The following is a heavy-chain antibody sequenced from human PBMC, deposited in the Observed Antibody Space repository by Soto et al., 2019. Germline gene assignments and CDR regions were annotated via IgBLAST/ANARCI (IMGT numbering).Heavy chain of an antibody. CDR2: INPNSGDT. Sequence: EASVKVSCKASGYIFTGYYINWVRQAPGQGLEYMGWINPNSGDTNYAQKFQGRVTMTTDTSISTAYMELSGLRSDDTAVYYCARPSCTSNNCHDWLDSWGQGTLVTVSS. CDR1: GYIFTGYY. J-gene: IGHJ5*01. D-gene: IGHD2-2*01. CDR3: ARPSCTSNNCHDWLDS. V-gene: IGHV1-2*02.